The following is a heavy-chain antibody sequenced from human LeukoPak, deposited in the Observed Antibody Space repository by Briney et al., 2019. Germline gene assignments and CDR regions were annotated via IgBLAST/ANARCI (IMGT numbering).Heavy chain of an antibody. D-gene: IGHD1-14*01. Sequence: SETLSLTCTVSGGSINSYYWSWIRQPPGKGLEWIGHIYYSGSTNYNPSLKSRVTISVDTSKNQFSLRLSSVTAADTAVYYCARLRHLGNTYYYFDSWGQGTLVTVSS. V-gene: IGHV4-59*08. J-gene: IGHJ4*02. CDR3: ARLRHLGNTYYYFDS. CDR2: IYYSGST. CDR1: GGSINSYY.